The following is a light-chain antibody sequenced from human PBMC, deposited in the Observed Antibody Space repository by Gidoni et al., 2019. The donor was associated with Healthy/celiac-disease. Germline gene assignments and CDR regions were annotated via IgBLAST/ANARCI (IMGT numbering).Light chain of an antibody. Sequence: DIVMTQSPLSLPVTPGEPASISCRSSQSLLHSNGYNYLDWYLQKPGQSPQLLIYLGFNRASGVPDRFSGSGSGTEFTLKISRVEAEDVGVYYCMQALQTPRTFGQXTKVEIK. V-gene: IGKV2-28*01. CDR2: LGF. J-gene: IGKJ1*01. CDR3: MQALQTPRT. CDR1: QSLLHSNGYNY.